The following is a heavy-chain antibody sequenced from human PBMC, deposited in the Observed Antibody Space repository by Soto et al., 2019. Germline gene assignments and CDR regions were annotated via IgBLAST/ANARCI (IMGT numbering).Heavy chain of an antibody. D-gene: IGHD3-9*01. CDR1: GGSISSYY. Sequence: SETLSLTCTVSGGSISSYYWSWIRQPPGKGLEWIGYIYYSGSTNYNPSLKSRVTISVDTSKNQFSLKLSSVTAADTAVYYCARDQQYYDILTGYRPYYYYMDVWGKGTTVTVSS. V-gene: IGHV4-59*01. CDR3: ARDQQYYDILTGYRPYYYYMDV. J-gene: IGHJ6*03. CDR2: IYYSGST.